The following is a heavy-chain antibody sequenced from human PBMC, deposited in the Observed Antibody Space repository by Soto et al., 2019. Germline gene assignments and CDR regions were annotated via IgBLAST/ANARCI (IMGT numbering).Heavy chain of an antibody. J-gene: IGHJ4*02. CDR3: ARQTPSGTQMYVDY. Sequence: EVQLVQSGAEVKKPGESLTISCKASGYNFATYWVGWVRQMPGKGMEWMGIIYPRDSDTRYSPSVQGHVTISADKSINTAYLQCSSLQASDTAMYYCARQTPSGTQMYVDYCGQGTLVTVSS. CDR2: IYPRDSDT. V-gene: IGHV5-51*01. D-gene: IGHD3-10*01. CDR1: GYNFATYW.